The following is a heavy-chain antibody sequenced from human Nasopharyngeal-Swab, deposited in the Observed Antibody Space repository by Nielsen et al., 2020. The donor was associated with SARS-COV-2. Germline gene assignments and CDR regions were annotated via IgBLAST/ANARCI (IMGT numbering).Heavy chain of an antibody. CDR1: GFTFSNCI. D-gene: IGHD2-15*01. V-gene: IGHV3-64D*06. J-gene: IGHJ4*02. Sequence: GGSLRLSCSASGFTFSNCIMHWVRQAPGKGLEYVSVINLDSIGDDAASVKGRFTISRDNFRNTVYLEMSSLRPEDTAVYYCVREGYSSGRAPALDHWGQGTLVTVSS. CDR3: VREGYSSGRAPALDH. CDR2: INLDSIG.